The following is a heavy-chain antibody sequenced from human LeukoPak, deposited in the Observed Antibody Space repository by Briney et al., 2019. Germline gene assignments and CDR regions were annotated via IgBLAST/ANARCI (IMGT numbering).Heavy chain of an antibody. CDR3: ASLPSQYYYDSSGGDAFDI. CDR1: GFTFSSYG. J-gene: IGHJ3*02. Sequence: GGSLRLSCAASGFTFSSYGMHWVRQAPGKGLEWVAFIRYDGSNKYYADSVKGRFTISRDNAKNSLYLQMNSLRAEDTAVYYCASLPSQYYYDSSGGDAFDIWGQGTMVTVSS. CDR2: IRYDGSNK. V-gene: IGHV3-30*02. D-gene: IGHD3-22*01.